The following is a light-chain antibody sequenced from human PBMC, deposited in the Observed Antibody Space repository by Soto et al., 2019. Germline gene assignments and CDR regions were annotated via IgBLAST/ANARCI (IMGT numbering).Light chain of an antibody. CDR3: QQSSSTPQT. V-gene: IGKV1-39*01. CDR2: VAS. Sequence: DIQMTQSPSSPSASVGDRVTITCRAGQSISSYLSWYQQKPGKAPKLLINVASTLQSGVPSRFSGSGSGTDFTLAISSLQPEDFATYYCQQSSSTPQTFGGGTKVDIK. CDR1: QSISSY. J-gene: IGKJ4*01.